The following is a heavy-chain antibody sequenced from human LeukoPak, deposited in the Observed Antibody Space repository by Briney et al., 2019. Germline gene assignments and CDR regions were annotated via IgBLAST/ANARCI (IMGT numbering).Heavy chain of an antibody. J-gene: IGHJ4*02. CDR1: GFTFSSYA. Sequence: GGSLRLSCAASGFTFSSYAMHWVRQAPGKGLEWVAVISYDGSNKYYADSVKGRFTISRDNSKNTLYLQMNSLRAEDTAVYYCAKDGSVAGRWLQSPWYYFDYWGQGTLVTVSS. D-gene: IGHD5-24*01. CDR3: AKDGSVAGRWLQSPWYYFDY. V-gene: IGHV3-30*04. CDR2: ISYDGSNK.